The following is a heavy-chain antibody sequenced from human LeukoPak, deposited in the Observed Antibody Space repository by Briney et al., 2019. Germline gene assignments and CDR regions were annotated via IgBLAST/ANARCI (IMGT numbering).Heavy chain of an antibody. Sequence: GGSLRLPCAASGFTFSSYGMHWVRQAPGKGLDWVAFIRYDGRNKYYADSVKGRFTISRDNSKNTLYLQMNSLRAEDTAVYYCASSPTGGSYYVQYFDHWGQGTLVTVSS. CDR3: ASSPTGGSYYVQYFDH. CDR2: IRYDGRNK. J-gene: IGHJ4*02. D-gene: IGHD1-26*01. V-gene: IGHV3-30*02. CDR1: GFTFSSYG.